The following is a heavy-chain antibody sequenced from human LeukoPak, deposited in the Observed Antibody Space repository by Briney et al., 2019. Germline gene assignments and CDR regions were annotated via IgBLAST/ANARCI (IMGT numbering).Heavy chain of an antibody. J-gene: IGHJ4*02. CDR1: GYSFTGYH. V-gene: IGHV1-2*02. CDR2: INPNSGGT. Sequence: ASVKVSCKTSGYSFTGYHIHWVRQAPGQGLEWMGWINPNSGGTNFAQKSPARVTLTRDTSISTVYMELSSLRSDDTAVYYCARGLGWERLAYWGQGTLVTVSS. D-gene: IGHD1-26*01. CDR3: ARGLGWERLAY.